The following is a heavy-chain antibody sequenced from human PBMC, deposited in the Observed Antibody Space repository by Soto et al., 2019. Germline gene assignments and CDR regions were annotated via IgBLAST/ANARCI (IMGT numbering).Heavy chain of an antibody. CDR3: ARDCSGGSCSPGY. CDR1: GFTFSNYG. D-gene: IGHD2-15*01. Sequence: QVQLVESGGGVVQPGRSLRLSCAASGFTFSNYGMHWVRQAPGKGLEWVAAIWYGESDKHYADSVKGRFTISRDNSKNTLYLQMNSLRAEDTAVYYGARDCSGGSCSPGYWGQGTLVTVSS. J-gene: IGHJ4*02. CDR2: IWYGESDK. V-gene: IGHV3-33*01.